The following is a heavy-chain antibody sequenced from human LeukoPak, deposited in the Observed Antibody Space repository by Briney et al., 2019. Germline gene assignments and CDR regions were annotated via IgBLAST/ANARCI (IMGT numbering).Heavy chain of an antibody. CDR2: IIPIFGTA. CDR1: GGTFSSYA. J-gene: IGHJ4*02. Sequence: SVKVSCKASGGTFSSYAISWVRQAPGQGLEWMGRIIPIFGTANYAQKFQGRVTITTDESTSTAYMELSSLRSEDTTVYYCARQYDILTGHLDYWDQGTLVTVSS. CDR3: ARQYDILTGHLDY. D-gene: IGHD3-9*01. V-gene: IGHV1-69*05.